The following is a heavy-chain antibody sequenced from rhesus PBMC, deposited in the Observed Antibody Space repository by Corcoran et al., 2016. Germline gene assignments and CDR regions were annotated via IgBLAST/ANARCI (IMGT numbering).Heavy chain of an antibody. V-gene: IGHV4-143*01. CDR2: IYGNSAST. CDR1: GGSISGYYY. D-gene: IGHD5-24*01. Sequence: QVQLQESGPGLVKPSETLSLTCTVSGGSISGYYYWSWIRQPPGKGLEWIGGIYGNSASTYYHPSLKSRVTISKDTSKNQFSLKLSSVTAADTAVYYCARRGDGQWVQLQYVNYWGQGVLVTVSS. CDR3: ARRGDGQWVQLQYVNY. J-gene: IGHJ4*01.